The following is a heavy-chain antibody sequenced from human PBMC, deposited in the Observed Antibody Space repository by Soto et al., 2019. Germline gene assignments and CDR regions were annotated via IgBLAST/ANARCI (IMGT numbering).Heavy chain of an antibody. Sequence: SETLSLTCTVSGGSISSNSYYWGWIRQTPGRGLEWIGSIYYTGSTYYNPSLRGRVTVSVDTSKNEFSLKMRGVTAADTAVYYCARGASSSHYYYYMDAWGKGPTVTVS. CDR2: IYYTGST. J-gene: IGHJ6*03. V-gene: IGHV4-39*02. CDR3: ARGASSSHYYYYMDA. CDR1: GGSISSNSYY. D-gene: IGHD6-6*01.